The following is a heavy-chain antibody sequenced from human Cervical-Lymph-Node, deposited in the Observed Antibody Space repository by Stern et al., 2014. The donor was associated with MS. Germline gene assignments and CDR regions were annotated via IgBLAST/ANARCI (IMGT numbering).Heavy chain of an antibody. V-gene: IGHV1-46*01. D-gene: IGHD6-19*01. CDR2: INPSGGST. Sequence: MQLVESGAEVKKPGASVKGSCKASGYTFTNYYMHWVRQAPGQGLEWMGIINPSGGSTSYAQKFQGRVTMTRDTSTSTVHMELSSLRSEDTAVYYCAREVAGHRLGMMDVWGQGTTVTVSS. CDR3: AREVAGHRLGMMDV. J-gene: IGHJ6*02. CDR1: GYTFTNYY.